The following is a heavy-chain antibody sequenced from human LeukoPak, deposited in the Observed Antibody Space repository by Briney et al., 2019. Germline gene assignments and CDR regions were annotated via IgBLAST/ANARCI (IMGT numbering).Heavy chain of an antibody. V-gene: IGHV3-21*01. CDR2: ISSSSSYI. D-gene: IGHD6-13*01. Sequence: GGSLRLSCAASGFTFSSYSMNWGRQAPGKGLEWVSSISSSSSYIYYADSVKSRFTISRDNAKNSLYLQMNSLRAEDTAVYYCARDSIAAAGRWNFDYWGQGTLVTVSS. CDR1: GFTFSSYS. CDR3: ARDSIAAAGRWNFDY. J-gene: IGHJ4*02.